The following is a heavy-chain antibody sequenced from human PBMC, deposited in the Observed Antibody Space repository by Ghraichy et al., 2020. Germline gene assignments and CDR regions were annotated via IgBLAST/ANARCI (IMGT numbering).Heavy chain of an antibody. J-gene: IGHJ3*02. Sequence: GGSLRLSCAASGFTLSSYAMSWVRQAPGKGLEWISAISGRDSSTYYADSVQGRFTISRDNSKNTLYVQMNSLRAEDTAVYYCAKDTRAYGGHAFDIWGQGTMVTVSS. CDR3: AKDTRAYGGHAFDI. D-gene: IGHD4-23*01. CDR1: GFTLSSYA. V-gene: IGHV3-23*01. CDR2: ISGRDSST.